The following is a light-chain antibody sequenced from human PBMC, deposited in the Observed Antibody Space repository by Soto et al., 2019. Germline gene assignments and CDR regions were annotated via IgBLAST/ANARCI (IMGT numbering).Light chain of an antibody. CDR1: QSVSSY. CDR3: QQRNYWPVT. V-gene: IGKV3-11*01. Sequence: EIVLTQSPATLSLSPGERATLSCRASQSVSSYLAWYQQKPGQAPRLLIYDASNRATGIPARFSGSGSGTDFTLTISSLEPEDVAIYFCQQRNYWPVTFGQGTKLDIK. CDR2: DAS. J-gene: IGKJ2*01.